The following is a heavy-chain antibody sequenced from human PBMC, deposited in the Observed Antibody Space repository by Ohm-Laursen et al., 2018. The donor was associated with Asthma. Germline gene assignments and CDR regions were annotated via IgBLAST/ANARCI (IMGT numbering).Heavy chain of an antibody. CDR1: GGTFSSYA. CDR3: ARDLYYYGSGSYNY. D-gene: IGHD3-10*01. J-gene: IGHJ4*02. Sequence: ASSVKVSCKASGGTFSSYAISWVRQAPGQGLEWMGGIIPIFGTANYAQKFQGRVTITADESTSTACMELSSLRSEDTAVYYCARDLYYYGSGSYNYWGQGTLVTVSS. V-gene: IGHV1-69*01. CDR2: IIPIFGTA.